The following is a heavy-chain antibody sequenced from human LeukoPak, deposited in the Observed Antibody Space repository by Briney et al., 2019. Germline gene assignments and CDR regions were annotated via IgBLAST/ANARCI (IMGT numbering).Heavy chain of an antibody. Sequence: GESLKISCKDSGYSFTTYWIGWVRQMPGKGLAWMGIIYPGDSDTRYSPSFQGQVTISADKSISTAYLQWSSLKASDTAMYYCARQPPSSIAAAGPYFDYWGQGTLVTVSS. CDR2: IYPGDSDT. CDR3: ARQPPSSIAAAGPYFDY. CDR1: GYSFTTYW. D-gene: IGHD6-13*01. V-gene: IGHV5-51*01. J-gene: IGHJ4*02.